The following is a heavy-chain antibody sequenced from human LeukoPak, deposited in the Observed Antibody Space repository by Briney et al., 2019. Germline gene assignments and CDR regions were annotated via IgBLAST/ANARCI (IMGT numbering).Heavy chain of an antibody. CDR2: IWYDGSNK. CDR3: ARDQGTSGGWPAVGRMGYFDY. J-gene: IGHJ4*02. Sequence: GGSLRLSCAASGFIFSSSGMHWVRQTPGKGLEWVGIIWYDGSNKYYADSVKVRFTISRDNAKNTVYLQMNSLRVEDTAVYYCARDQGTSGGWPAVGRMGYFDYWGQGTLVTVSS. CDR1: GFIFSSSG. V-gene: IGHV3-33*01. D-gene: IGHD6-19*01.